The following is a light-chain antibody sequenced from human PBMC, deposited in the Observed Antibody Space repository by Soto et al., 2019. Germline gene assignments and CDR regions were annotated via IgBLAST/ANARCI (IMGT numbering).Light chain of an antibody. V-gene: IGKV1-5*03. J-gene: IGKJ1*01. CDR2: KAS. CDR1: QSIGDW. CDR3: QHYDSYSPTWT. Sequence: DIQMTQSPSTLSASVGYRVSITCRASQSIGDWLAWYQQKPGKAPKLLIYKASNLQSGVPSRFSGSGSGTDFTLTISSLQPDDFATYYCQHYDSYSPTWTFGQGTKVDIK.